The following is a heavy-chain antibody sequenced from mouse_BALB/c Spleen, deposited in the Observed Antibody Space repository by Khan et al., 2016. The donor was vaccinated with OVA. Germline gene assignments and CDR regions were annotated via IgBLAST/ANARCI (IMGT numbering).Heavy chain of an antibody. CDR1: GYTFTSYT. J-gene: IGHJ3*01. D-gene: IGHD4-1*01. V-gene: IGHV1-4*01. CDR3: VKDGAYCGNGGWFDY. Sequence: QVQLQQSGAELARPGASVKMSCKASGYTFTSYTIHWIKLRPGQGLEWIGYINPSNGYTNYNQKFKDKATLTADKSSTTAYMQLSSLTSDDSAVDNCVKDGAYCGNGGWFDYWGQGTMVTVSA. CDR2: INPSNGYT.